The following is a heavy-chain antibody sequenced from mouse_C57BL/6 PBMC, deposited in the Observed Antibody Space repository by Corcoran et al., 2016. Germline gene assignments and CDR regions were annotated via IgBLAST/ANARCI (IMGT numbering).Heavy chain of an antibody. Sequence: QIQLVQSGPELKKPGETVKISCKASGYTFTTYGMSWVKQAPGKGLKWMGWINTYSGVPTYADDFKGRFAFSLETSASTAYLQINNLKNEDTATYFCARRKTDYGKGHWYFYVWGTGITVTVSS. CDR3: ARRKTDYGKGHWYFYV. J-gene: IGHJ1*03. CDR2: INTYSGVP. CDR1: GYTFTTYG. D-gene: IGHD2-1*01. V-gene: IGHV9-3*01.